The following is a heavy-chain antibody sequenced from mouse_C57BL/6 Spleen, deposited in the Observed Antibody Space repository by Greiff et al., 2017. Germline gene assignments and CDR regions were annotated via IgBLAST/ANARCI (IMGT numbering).Heavy chain of an antibody. CDR2: IWSDGST. CDR1: GFSLTSYG. D-gene: IGHD2-3*01. J-gene: IGHJ3*01. Sequence: QVQLKQSGPGLVAPSQSLSITCTVSGFSLTSYGVHWVRQPPGKGLEWLVVIWSDGSTTYNSALKSRLSISKDNSKSQVFLKMNSLQTDDTAMYYCARQGAYDGYEAWFAYWGQGTLVTVSA. V-gene: IGHV2-6-1*01. CDR3: ARQGAYDGYEAWFAY.